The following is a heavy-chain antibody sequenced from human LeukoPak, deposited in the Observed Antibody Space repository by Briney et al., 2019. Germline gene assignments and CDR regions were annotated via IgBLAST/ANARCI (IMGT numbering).Heavy chain of an antibody. D-gene: IGHD3-22*01. CDR2: IWYDGSNK. CDR1: GFTFSSYG. Sequence: PGGSLRLSCAASGFTFSSYGMHWVRQAPGKGLEWVAVIWYDGSNKYYADSVKGRFTISRDNSKNTLYLQMNSLRAEDTAVYYCARDKGDGSGYSYYYYYGMDVWGQGTTVTVSS. CDR3: ARDKGDGSGYSYYYYYGMDV. V-gene: IGHV3-33*01. J-gene: IGHJ6*02.